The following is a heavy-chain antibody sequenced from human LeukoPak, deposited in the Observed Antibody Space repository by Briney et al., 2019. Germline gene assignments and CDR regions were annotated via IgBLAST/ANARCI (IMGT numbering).Heavy chain of an antibody. CDR3: ARLFDS. J-gene: IGHJ4*02. CDR2: INHSGST. CDR1: GGSFSGYY. Sequence: SETLSLTCAVYGGSFSGYYWSWIRQPPGKGLEWIGEINHSGSTNYNPSLKSRVTISVDTSKNQFSLRLSSVTAADTALYYCARLFDSWGQGIQVTVSS. V-gene: IGHV4-34*01.